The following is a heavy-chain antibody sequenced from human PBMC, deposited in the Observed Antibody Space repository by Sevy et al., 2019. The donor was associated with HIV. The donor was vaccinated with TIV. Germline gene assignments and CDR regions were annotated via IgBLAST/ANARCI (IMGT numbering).Heavy chain of an antibody. CDR1: GFTFSSYG. CDR3: ARDRHRVPVGHFDS. CDR2: IWSDGSNK. J-gene: IGHJ4*02. V-gene: IGHV3-33*01. Sequence: GGSLRLSCAASGFTFSSYGMHWVRQAPGKGLEWVAVIWSDGSNKYYADSVKGRFTISRDNSKNTLYLQMNSLRAEDMAVYYCARDRHRVPVGHFDSWGQGTLVTVSS. D-gene: IGHD1-26*01.